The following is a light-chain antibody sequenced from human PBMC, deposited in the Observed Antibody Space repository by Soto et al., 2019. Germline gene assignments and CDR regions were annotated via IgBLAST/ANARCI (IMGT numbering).Light chain of an antibody. J-gene: IGKJ1*01. Sequence: EIVMTQSPATLSVSPGERATLSCRASQSVSSNLAWYQQKPGQAPRLLIYGASTRATGISARFSGSGSGTEFTLTISSLQSEDFAVYYCQQYNNWPPGTFGQGTKVVIK. V-gene: IGKV3-15*01. CDR1: QSVSSN. CDR2: GAS. CDR3: QQYNNWPPGT.